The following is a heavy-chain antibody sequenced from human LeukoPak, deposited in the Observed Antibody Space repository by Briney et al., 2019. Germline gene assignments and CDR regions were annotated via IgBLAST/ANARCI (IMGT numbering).Heavy chain of an antibody. D-gene: IGHD3-22*01. V-gene: IGHV3-21*01. CDR2: ISISSSYI. J-gene: IGHJ3*02. Sequence: GGSLRLSCAASGFTFSSYSMNWVRQAPGKGLEWVSSISISSSYIYYAASVKGRFTISRDNAKNSLYLQMNSLRAEDTAVYYCAREPYYYDSSGYYGTAFDIWGQGTMVTVSS. CDR3: AREPYYYDSSGYYGTAFDI. CDR1: GFTFSSYS.